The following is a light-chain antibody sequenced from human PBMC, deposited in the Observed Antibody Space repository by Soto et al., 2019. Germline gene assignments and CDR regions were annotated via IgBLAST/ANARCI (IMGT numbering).Light chain of an antibody. CDR2: EVS. V-gene: IGLV2-8*01. CDR3: SSYAGSNNFV. J-gene: IGLJ2*01. CDR1: SSDVGGYNY. Sequence: QSALTQPPPASGSPGQSVTISCTGTSSDVGGYNYVSWYQQHPGKAPKLMIYEVSKRPSGVPDRFSGSKSGNTASLTVSGLQAEDEADYYCSSYAGSNNFVFGGGTKLTVL.